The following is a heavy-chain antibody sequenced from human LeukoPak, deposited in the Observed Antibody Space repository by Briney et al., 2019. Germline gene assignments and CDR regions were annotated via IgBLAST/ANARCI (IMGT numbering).Heavy chain of an antibody. V-gene: IGHV3-53*01. D-gene: IGHD2-8*02. CDR3: ASDLVY. Sequence: GGSLRLSCAASGVNVSSHYMNWVRRAPGKGLEWVSVIYGVDGTSYADSVTGRFTISRDNSKNTVYLQMCSLRAEDTAVYYCASDLVYWGQGTLVTVSS. CDR2: IYGVDGT. J-gene: IGHJ4*02. CDR1: GVNVSSHY.